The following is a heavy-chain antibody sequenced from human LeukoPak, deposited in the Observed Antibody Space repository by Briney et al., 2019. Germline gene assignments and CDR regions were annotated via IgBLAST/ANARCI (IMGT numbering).Heavy chain of an antibody. CDR3: ARVPIRIAALHYYFDC. Sequence: PSETLSLTCAVYAGSFSCYYWRCIRQPPGKGLEWIGEINHSGSTNYNPSLKSRVTISVDTSKNQFSLKLSSVTAADTAVYYCARVPIRIAALHYYFDCWVQGTLVTVSS. CDR1: AGSFSCYY. V-gene: IGHV4-34*01. J-gene: IGHJ4*02. D-gene: IGHD6-6*01. CDR2: INHSGST.